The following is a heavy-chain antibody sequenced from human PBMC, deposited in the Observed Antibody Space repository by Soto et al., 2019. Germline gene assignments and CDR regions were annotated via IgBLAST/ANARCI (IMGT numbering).Heavy chain of an antibody. Sequence: ASVKVSCKGSGYAFTGYYMHWVRQAPGQGLEWMGWINPNSGGTNYAQKFQGWVTMTRDTSISTAYMELSRLRSDDTAVYYCARGDQAAAAYWGQGTLVTVSS. CDR3: ARGDQAAAAY. CDR2: INPNSGGT. D-gene: IGHD6-13*01. J-gene: IGHJ4*02. CDR1: GYAFTGYY. V-gene: IGHV1-2*04.